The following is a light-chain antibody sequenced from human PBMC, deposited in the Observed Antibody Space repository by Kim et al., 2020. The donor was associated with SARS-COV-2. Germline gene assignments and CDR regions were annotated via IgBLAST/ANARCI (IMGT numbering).Light chain of an antibody. V-gene: IGLV1-47*01. CDR3: ATWDDSLSGPV. Sequence: QLVLTQPPSASGTPGQRVTISCSGSISNIGSNYVYWYQQLPGTAPKLLIYRNNPRPSGVPDRFSGSKSGTSASLAISGLRSEDEADYYCATWDDSLSGPVFGGGTKLTVL. CDR1: ISNIGSNY. J-gene: IGLJ3*02. CDR2: RNN.